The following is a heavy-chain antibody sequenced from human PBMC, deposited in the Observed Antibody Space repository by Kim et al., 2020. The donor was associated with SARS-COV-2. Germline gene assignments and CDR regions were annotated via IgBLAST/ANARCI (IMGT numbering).Heavy chain of an antibody. V-gene: IGHV1-18*01. J-gene: IGHJ4*02. D-gene: IGHD1-1*01. CDR2: NT. Sequence: NTKFAQGVQGRLTRTADTSMSTVYMELKSLRYDDTAVYYCARDRDWNLDYWGQGTLVTVSS. CDR3: ARDRDWNLDY.